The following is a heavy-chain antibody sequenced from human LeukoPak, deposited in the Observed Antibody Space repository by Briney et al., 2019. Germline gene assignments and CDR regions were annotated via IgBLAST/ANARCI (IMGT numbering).Heavy chain of an antibody. Sequence: SETLSLTCTVSGGSISSSSYYWGWIRQPPGKGLEWIGSIYYSGSTYYNPSLKSRVTISVDTSKNQFSLKLSSVTAADTAVYYCARLFDIVVVPAAMAWGAGDYWGQGTLVTVSS. CDR3: ARLFDIVVVPAAMAWGAGDY. J-gene: IGHJ4*02. CDR1: GGSISSSSYY. V-gene: IGHV4-39*01. D-gene: IGHD2-2*01. CDR2: IYYSGST.